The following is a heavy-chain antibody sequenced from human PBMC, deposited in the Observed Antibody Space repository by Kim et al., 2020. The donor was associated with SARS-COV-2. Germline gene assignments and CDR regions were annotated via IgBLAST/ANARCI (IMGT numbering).Heavy chain of an antibody. J-gene: IGHJ5*02. D-gene: IGHD5-12*01. CDR3: ARSATMFLFDP. CDR2: KT. V-gene: IGHV1-3*01. Sequence: KTRYARNCQGRVTITRQTSASTTYMELGSLISEDTAVYYCARSATMFLFDPWGQGSLVTVSS.